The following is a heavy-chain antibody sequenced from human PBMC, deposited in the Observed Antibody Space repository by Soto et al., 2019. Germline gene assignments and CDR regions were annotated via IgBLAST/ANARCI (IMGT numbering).Heavy chain of an antibody. CDR2: TSDSGGRT. V-gene: IGHV3-23*01. CDR3: ARARGGYYDSSGGFDQ. J-gene: IGHJ4*02. Sequence: EVQLLESGGGLVQPGGSLRLSCAASGFTFSSYAMSWVRQAPGKGLEWVSTTSDSGGRTYYADSVKGRFTISRDNFKNTLYLQMNSLRAEDTAVYYCARARGGYYDSSGGFDQWRQGTLVTVSS. CDR1: GFTFSSYA. D-gene: IGHD3-22*01.